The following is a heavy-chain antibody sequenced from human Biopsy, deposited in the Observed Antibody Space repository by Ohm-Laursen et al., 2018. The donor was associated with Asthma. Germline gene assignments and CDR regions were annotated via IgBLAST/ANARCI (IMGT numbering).Heavy chain of an antibody. D-gene: IGHD1-20*01. J-gene: IGHJ3*02. CDR2: IYDSGST. CDR3: ARPITGTRNAFDI. CDR1: GAAISRGGYY. Sequence: SQTLSLTCSVSGAAISRGGYYWSWIRQHPGKGLEWIGYIYDSGSTYYNPSLKSRLTIAVDPSKNQFSLKVTSVTAADTAVYYCARPITGTRNAFDIWGQGTMVTVSS. V-gene: IGHV4-31*03.